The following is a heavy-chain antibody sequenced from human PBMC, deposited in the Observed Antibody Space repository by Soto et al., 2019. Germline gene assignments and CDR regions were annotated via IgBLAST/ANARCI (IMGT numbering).Heavy chain of an antibody. CDR2: IYYNGST. CDR1: GGSIRSPNFS. J-gene: IGHJ5*02. Sequence: PSETLSLTCTVIGGSIRSPNFSWSWIRQHPGKGLEWIGYIYYNGSTTYNPSLKSRVTISVDTSKNQFSLKLSSVTAADTAVYYCVPSNWFDPWGQGTLVTVSS. V-gene: IGHV4-30-4*08. CDR3: VPSNWFDP.